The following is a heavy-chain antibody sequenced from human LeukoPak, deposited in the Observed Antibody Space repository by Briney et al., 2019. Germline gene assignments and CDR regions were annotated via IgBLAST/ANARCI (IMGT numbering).Heavy chain of an antibody. CDR3: ARGGYSNYAYQWYFDL. CDR1: GYTFTSNG. Sequence: ASVKVSCKASGYTFTSNGITWVRQARGQGLECMGWISPYNGNTNHAQKLQGRVTMTTDTSTSTAYMELRSLTSDDTAVYYCARGGYSNYAYQWYFDLWGRGTLVTVSS. J-gene: IGHJ2*01. D-gene: IGHD5-12*01. V-gene: IGHV1-18*01. CDR2: ISPYNGNT.